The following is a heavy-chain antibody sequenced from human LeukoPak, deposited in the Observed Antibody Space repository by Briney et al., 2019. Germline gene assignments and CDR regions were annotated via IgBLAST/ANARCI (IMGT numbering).Heavy chain of an antibody. J-gene: IGHJ4*02. CDR2: ISTYNGNT. Sequence: ASVKVSCKTSGYTFTSYGISWVRQAPGQGLEWMGWISTYNGNTNYAQKLQGRVTITTDTSTTTAYMELRSLRSDDLAVYYWARRGGQLRPLDYWGQGTLVTVSS. CDR3: ARRGGQLRPLDY. V-gene: IGHV1-18*03. D-gene: IGHD5-18*01. CDR1: GYTFTSYG.